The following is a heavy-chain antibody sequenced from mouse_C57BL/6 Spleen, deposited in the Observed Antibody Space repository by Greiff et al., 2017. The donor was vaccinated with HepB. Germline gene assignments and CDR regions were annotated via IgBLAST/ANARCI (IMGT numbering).Heavy chain of an antibody. CDR1: GFTFSSYA. J-gene: IGHJ2*01. CDR3: ARDTTVVPYFDY. Sequence: EVQLVESGGGLVKPGGSLKLSCAASGFTFSSYAMSWVRQTPEKRLEWVATISDGGSYTYYPDNVKGRFTISRDNAKNNLYLQMSHLKSEDTAMYYCARDTTVVPYFDYWGQGTTLTVSS. CDR2: ISDGGSYT. D-gene: IGHD1-1*01. V-gene: IGHV5-4*01.